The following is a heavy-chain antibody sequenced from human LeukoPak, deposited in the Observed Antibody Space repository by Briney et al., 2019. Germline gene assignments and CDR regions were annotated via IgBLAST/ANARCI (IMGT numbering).Heavy chain of an antibody. D-gene: IGHD2-21*02. Sequence: GRSLRLSCAASGFTFSSYAMHWVRQAPGKGLEWVAVISYDGSNKYYADSVKGRFTISRDNSKNTLYLQMNSLRAEDTAMYYCAGPKASGYCGGDCYAFDLWGQGTMVTVSS. J-gene: IGHJ3*01. CDR2: ISYDGSNK. CDR3: AGPKASGYCGGDCYAFDL. CDR1: GFTFSSYA. V-gene: IGHV3-30-3*01.